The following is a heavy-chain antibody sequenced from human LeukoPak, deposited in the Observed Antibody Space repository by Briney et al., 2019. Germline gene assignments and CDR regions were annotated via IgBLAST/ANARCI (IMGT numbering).Heavy chain of an antibody. D-gene: IGHD4-17*01. CDR1: GFTFRCHS. Sequence: GSLGLSCSGSGFTFRCHSLNRVRPAPGKGPGVVSGISASGGSTSYADSVRGRFTISRDNSKNTLYLQMNSLRAEDTAVYYCAKEAYGYYFDYWGQGTLVTVSS. J-gene: IGHJ4*02. V-gene: IGHV3-23*01. CDR3: AKEAYGYYFDY. CDR2: ISASGGST.